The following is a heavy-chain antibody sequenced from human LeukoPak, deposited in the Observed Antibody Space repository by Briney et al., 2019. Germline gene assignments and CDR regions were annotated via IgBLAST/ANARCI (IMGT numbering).Heavy chain of an antibody. CDR2: IPYDSSNK. J-gene: IGHJ4*02. CDR3: AREYTAMAYDY. Sequence: GGSLRLSCLASGFNFIKYGMHWVRQAPGKGLEWVAFIPYDSSNKYYADSVKGRFTISRDNARNSLFLQMNNLRVDDSAVYYCAREYTAMAYDYWGQGNLVTVSS. CDR1: GFNFIKYG. D-gene: IGHD5-18*01. V-gene: IGHV3-30*02.